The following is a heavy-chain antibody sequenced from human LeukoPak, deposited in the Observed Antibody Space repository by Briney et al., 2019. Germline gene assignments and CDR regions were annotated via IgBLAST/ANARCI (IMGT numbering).Heavy chain of an antibody. CDR2: ISDDENNK. D-gene: IGHD5-12*01. V-gene: IGHV3-30*18. CDR3: AKDRVAMIEDAFDI. J-gene: IGHJ3*02. Sequence: GGSLRLSCAASGFTFSTYTMHWVRQAPGKGLEWVAVISDDENNKYYADSVKGRFTISRDNSRNTLYLQMNSLRPEDTAVYYCAKDRVAMIEDAFDIWGQGTMVTVSS. CDR1: GFTFSTYT.